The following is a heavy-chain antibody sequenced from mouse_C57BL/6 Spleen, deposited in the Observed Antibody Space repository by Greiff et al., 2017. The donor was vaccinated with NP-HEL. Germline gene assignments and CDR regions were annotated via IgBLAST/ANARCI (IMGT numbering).Heavy chain of an antibody. CDR3: ARRCYGSSCYWYFDV. D-gene: IGHD1-1*01. V-gene: IGHV1-72*01. CDR1: GYTFTSYW. CDR2: IDPNSGGT. Sequence: QVQLQQPGAELVKPGASVKLSCKASGYTFTSYWMHWVKQRPGRGLEWIGRIDPNSGGTKYNEKFKSKATLTVDKPSSTAYMQLSSLTSEDSAVYYCARRCYGSSCYWYFDVWGTGTTVTVYS. J-gene: IGHJ1*03.